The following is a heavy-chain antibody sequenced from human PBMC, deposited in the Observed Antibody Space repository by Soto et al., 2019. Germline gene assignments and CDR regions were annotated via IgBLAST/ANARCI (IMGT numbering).Heavy chain of an antibody. CDR1: GFTFSSYG. CDR3: AKDEGGGSCLDY. CDR2: ISYDGSNK. J-gene: IGHJ4*02. D-gene: IGHD2-15*01. Sequence: QVQLVESGGGMVQPGRSLRLSCAASGFTFSSYGMHWVRQAPGKGLEWVAVISYDGSNKYYADSVKGRFTISRDNSKNTLYLQMNSLRAEDTAVYYCAKDEGGGSCLDYWGQGTLVTVSS. V-gene: IGHV3-30*18.